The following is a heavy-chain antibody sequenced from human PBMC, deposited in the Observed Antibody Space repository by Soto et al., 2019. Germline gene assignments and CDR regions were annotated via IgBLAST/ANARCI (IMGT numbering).Heavy chain of an antibody. Sequence: QVQLQQWGAGLLKPSETLSLTCAVFGGSVNSGNYYWSWIRQPPGKGLEWIGEMRNSGGTHFNPSLNSRVTISVDTSKNQFSLKMSSVTAADTDLYYCARVERGTATTVVDAFDIWDPGTMVTVSS. V-gene: IGHV4-34*01. J-gene: IGHJ3*02. CDR2: MRNSGGT. CDR3: ARVERGTATTVVDAFDI. D-gene: IGHD1-1*01. CDR1: GGSVNSGNYY.